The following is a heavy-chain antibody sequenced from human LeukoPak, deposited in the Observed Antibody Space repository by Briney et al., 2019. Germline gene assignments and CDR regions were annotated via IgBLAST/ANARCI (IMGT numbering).Heavy chain of an antibody. D-gene: IGHD3-22*01. CDR1: GGTFSSYA. V-gene: IGHV1-69*06. CDR2: IIPIFGTA. J-gene: IGHJ4*02. CDR3: ARDLRIGYYDSSGFGGHYFDY. Sequence: SVKVSCKASGGTFSSYAISWVRQAPGQGLEWMGGIIPIFGTANYAQKFQGRVTITADKSTSTAYMELRSLRSDDTAVYYCARDLRIGYYDSSGFGGHYFDYWGQGTLVTVSS.